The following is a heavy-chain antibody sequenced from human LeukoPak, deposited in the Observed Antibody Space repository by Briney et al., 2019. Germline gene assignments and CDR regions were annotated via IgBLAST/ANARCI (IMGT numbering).Heavy chain of an antibody. Sequence: GASVKVSCKASGYTFTSYYMHWVRQAPGQGLEWMGIINPSGGSTSYAQKFQGRVTMTRETSTSTVYMELSSLRSEDTAVYYCARGDTYYYDSSGYYFDYWGQGTLVTVSS. V-gene: IGHV1-46*01. CDR2: INPSGGST. D-gene: IGHD3-22*01. J-gene: IGHJ4*02. CDR1: GYTFTSYY. CDR3: ARGDTYYYDSSGYYFDY.